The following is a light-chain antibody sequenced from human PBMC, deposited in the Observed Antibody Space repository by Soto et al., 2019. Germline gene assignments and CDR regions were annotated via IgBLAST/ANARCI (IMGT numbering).Light chain of an antibody. Sequence: EIVLTQSPATLSVSPGERATLSCRASQSVSSNLAWYQQKPGQAPRLLIYAASTRATGLPARFSGSGSGTEFTLTISSLQSEDFAVYYCQHYNNWPPITFGQGTRLEI. V-gene: IGKV3-15*01. CDR3: QHYNNWPPIT. CDR1: QSVSSN. J-gene: IGKJ5*01. CDR2: AAS.